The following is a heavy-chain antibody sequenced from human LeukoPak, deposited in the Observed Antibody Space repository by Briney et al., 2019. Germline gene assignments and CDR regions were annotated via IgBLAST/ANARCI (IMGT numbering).Heavy chain of an antibody. J-gene: IGHJ4*02. Sequence: GGSLRLSCAASGFTFSSYAMHWVRQAPGKGLEWVAVISYDGSNKYYADSVKGRFTISRDNSKNTLYLQMNSLRTEDTAVYYCAKDQRERSYFDYWGQGTLVTVSS. CDR2: ISYDGSNK. CDR3: AKDQRERSYFDY. D-gene: IGHD1-26*01. CDR1: GFTFSSYA. V-gene: IGHV3-30-3*01.